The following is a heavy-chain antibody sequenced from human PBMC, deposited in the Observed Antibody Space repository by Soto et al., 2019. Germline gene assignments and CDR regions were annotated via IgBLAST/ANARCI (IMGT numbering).Heavy chain of an antibody. J-gene: IGHJ4*02. CDR3: ARTTNLGGRRGAVY. CDR2: IYYSGST. V-gene: IGHV4-61*01. D-gene: IGHD3-16*01. Sequence: PSETLSLTCTASGGSVSSGSYYWSWIRQPPGKGLEWIGYIYYSGSTNYNPSLKSRVTISVDTSKNQFSLKLSSVTAADTAVYYCARTTNLGGRRGAVYWGQGTLVTVSS. CDR1: GGSVSSGSYY.